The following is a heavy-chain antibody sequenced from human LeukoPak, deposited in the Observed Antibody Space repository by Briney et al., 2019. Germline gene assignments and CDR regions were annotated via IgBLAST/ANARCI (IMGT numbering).Heavy chain of an antibody. CDR1: GFTFSSYE. D-gene: IGHD3-9*01. CDR2: ISSSGNTI. V-gene: IGHV3-48*03. J-gene: IGHJ4*02. CDR3: AKDQTGRYFDWFPPGDY. Sequence: GGSLRLSCAASGFTFSSYEMNWVRQAPGKGLEWVSYISSSGNTIYYADSVKGRFTISRDNSKNTLYLQMNSLRAEDTAVYYCAKDQTGRYFDWFPPGDYWGQGTLVTVSS.